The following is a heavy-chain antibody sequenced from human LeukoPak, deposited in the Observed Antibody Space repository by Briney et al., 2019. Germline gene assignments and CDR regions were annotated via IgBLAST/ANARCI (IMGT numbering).Heavy chain of an antibody. J-gene: IGHJ6*02. CDR1: GFTFSSYS. D-gene: IGHD3-10*01. V-gene: IGHV3-21*01. CDR3: ARDTGSYPPVYGMDV. CDR2: ISSSSSYI. Sequence: PGGSLRLSCAASGFTFSSYSMNWVRQAPGKGLEWVSSISSSSSYIYYADSVKGRFTISRDNAKNSLYLQMNSLRAEDTAVYYCARDTGSYPPVYGMDVWGQGTTVTVSS.